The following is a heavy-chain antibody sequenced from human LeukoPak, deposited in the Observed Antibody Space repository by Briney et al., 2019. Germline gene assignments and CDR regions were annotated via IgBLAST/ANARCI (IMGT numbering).Heavy chain of an antibody. CDR3: AREVVVAARGDYFDY. D-gene: IGHD2-15*01. CDR2: IYYSGST. Sequence: PSETLSLTCTVSGGSISSYYWSWIRQPPGKGLEWIGYIYYSGSTNYNPSLKSRVTISVDTSKNQFSLKLSSVTAADTAVYYCAREVVVAARGDYFDYWGQGTLVTVSS. V-gene: IGHV4-59*01. CDR1: GGSISSYY. J-gene: IGHJ4*02.